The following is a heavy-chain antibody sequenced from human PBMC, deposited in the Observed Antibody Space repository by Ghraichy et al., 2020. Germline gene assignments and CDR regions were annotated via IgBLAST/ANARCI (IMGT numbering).Heavy chain of an antibody. Sequence: GALRLSCAASGFNFRSYSMNWVRQAPGKGLEWVSYISSSSSTIYYAGSVQGRFTISRDHAKNSLFLQMNSLRDEDTAVYHCARAPGADCSGGSCYIDYWGQGTLVAVSS. CDR3: ARAPGADCSGGSCYIDY. V-gene: IGHV3-48*02. D-gene: IGHD2-15*01. J-gene: IGHJ4*02. CDR2: ISSSSSTI. CDR1: GFNFRSYS.